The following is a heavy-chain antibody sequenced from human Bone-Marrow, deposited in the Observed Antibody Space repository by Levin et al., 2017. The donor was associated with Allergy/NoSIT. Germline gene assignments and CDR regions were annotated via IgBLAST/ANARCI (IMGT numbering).Heavy chain of an antibody. J-gene: IGHJ3*02. Sequence: RGESLKISCKASGFTFSNYWITWVRHMPGKGLECMGRIDVSDSYTDYSPSFQGHVTISVDTSVSTVYLMWCTLTTSDTAMYYCARHPAQYDFSTGSRDDAFDIWGQGTMVTVSS. CDR3: ARHPAQYDFSTGSRDDAFDI. V-gene: IGHV5-10-1*01. CDR1: GFTFSNYW. CDR2: IDVSDSYT. D-gene: IGHD3-3*01.